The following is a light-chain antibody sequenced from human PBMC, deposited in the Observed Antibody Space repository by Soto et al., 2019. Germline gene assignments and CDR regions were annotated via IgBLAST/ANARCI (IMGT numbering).Light chain of an antibody. CDR1: SSDVGAYNY. J-gene: IGLJ2*01. CDR2: DVS. Sequence: QSALTQPASVSGSPGQSITISCTGTSSDVGAYNYVSWYQQHPGKAPKLMIYDVSNRPSGVSNRFSGSKSGNTASLTICGLQAEDEADYYCSSYTSSSTVVFGGGTKLTVL. V-gene: IGLV2-14*03. CDR3: SSYTSSSTVV.